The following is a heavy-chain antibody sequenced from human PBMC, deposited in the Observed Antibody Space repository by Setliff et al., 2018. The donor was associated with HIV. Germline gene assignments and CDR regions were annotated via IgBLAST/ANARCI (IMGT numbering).Heavy chain of an antibody. Sequence: SETLSLTCAVSGYSISSRYYWGWIRQPPGKGLEWIGSMSHSGTADYSPSLRSRVTISLDTSKNQFSLKLRSVTAADTAVYYCAKLSVLVDSWGQGTLVTVSS. V-gene: IGHV4-38-2*01. CDR3: AKLSVLVDS. CDR2: MSHSGTA. D-gene: IGHD1-7*01. J-gene: IGHJ4*02. CDR1: GYSISSRYY.